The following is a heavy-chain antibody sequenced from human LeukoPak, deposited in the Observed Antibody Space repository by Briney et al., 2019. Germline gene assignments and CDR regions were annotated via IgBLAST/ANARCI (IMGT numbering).Heavy chain of an antibody. J-gene: IGHJ3*02. D-gene: IGHD3-10*01. Sequence: PGGSLRLSCAASGFTFGDYSMNWVRQAPGKGLEWVSYIGANSAIYYADSVKGRFTISRDNAKNSLSLQMNSLRDDDTAVYYCARGGYYGAFDIWGQGTVVTVSS. V-gene: IGHV3-48*02. CDR1: GFTFGDYS. CDR2: IGANSAI. CDR3: ARGGYYGAFDI.